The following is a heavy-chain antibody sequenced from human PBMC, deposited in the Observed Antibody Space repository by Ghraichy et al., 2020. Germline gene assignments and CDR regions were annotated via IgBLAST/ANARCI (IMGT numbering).Heavy chain of an antibody. D-gene: IGHD2-21*01. CDR1: GYTFTGYY. V-gene: IGHV1-2*02. CDR3: ARDQHRSAWHFDY. CDR2: INPHNGDT. Sequence: ASVKVSCKASGYTFTGYYMNWVRQAPGQGLEWMGWINPHNGDTNYAQKFQGRITMTRDTSISTAYMELTSLRSDDTAVYYCARDQHRSAWHFDYWGQGTLVTVSS. J-gene: IGHJ4*02.